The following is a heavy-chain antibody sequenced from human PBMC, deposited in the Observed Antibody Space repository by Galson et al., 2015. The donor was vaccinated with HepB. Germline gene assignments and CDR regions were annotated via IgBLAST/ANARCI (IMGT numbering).Heavy chain of an antibody. CDR2: ISAYNGNT. D-gene: IGHD3-3*01. CDR3: AGGVRFLEWYTHSERYGMDV. J-gene: IGHJ6*02. Sequence: SVKVSCKASGYTFTSYGISWVRQAPGQGLEWMGWISAYNGNTNYAQKLQGRVTMTTDTSTSTAYMELRSLRSDDTAVYYCAGGVRFLEWYTHSERYGMDVWGQGTTVTVSS. CDR1: GYTFTSYG. V-gene: IGHV1-18*04.